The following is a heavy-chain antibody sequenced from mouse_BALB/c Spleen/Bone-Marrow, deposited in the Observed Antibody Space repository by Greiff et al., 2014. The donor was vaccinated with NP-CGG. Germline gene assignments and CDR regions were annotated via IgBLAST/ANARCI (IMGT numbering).Heavy chain of an antibody. CDR3: AGTWEAMDY. V-gene: IGHV5-4*02. CDR2: ISDGGTYT. J-gene: IGHJ4*01. D-gene: IGHD3-3*01. Sequence: EVHLVESGGGLVKPGGSLKLSCAASGFTFSDYYMYWVRQTPEKRLEWVATISDGGTYTYYPDSVRGRFTISRDNAKNNLYLQMSSLKSEDTAMYYCAGTWEAMDYWGQGTSVTVSS. CDR1: GFTFSDYY.